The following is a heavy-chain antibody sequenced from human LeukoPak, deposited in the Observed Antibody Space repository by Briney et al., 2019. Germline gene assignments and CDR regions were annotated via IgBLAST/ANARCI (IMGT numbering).Heavy chain of an antibody. CDR3: ARLPTGYPNWFDT. CDR2: IHYTGST. J-gene: IGHJ5*02. D-gene: IGHD5-18*01. CDR1: GGSISSISSNN. Sequence: PSETLSLTCAVSGGSISSISSNNWAWIRQPPGKGLELIAAIHYTGSTYYNPSFMSRVTISVDTSKNQFSLKLNSMTATDTAVYYCARLPTGYPNWFDTWGQGILVTVSS. V-gene: IGHV4-39*01.